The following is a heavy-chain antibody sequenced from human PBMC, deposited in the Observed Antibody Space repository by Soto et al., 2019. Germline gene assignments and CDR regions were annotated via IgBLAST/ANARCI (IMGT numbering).Heavy chain of an antibody. CDR3: ARDCGEYCSGHHDWFAY. Sequence: ASVKVSCEASGYTFTGYYMHWVRQAPGQGLEWMGWINPNSGGTNYAQKFQGWVTMTRDTSISTAYMELSRLRSDDTAVYYCARDCGEYCSGHHDWFAYSGRGSMVTVSS. CDR1: GYTFTGYY. CDR2: INPNSGGT. D-gene: IGHD2-15*01. V-gene: IGHV1-2*04. J-gene: IGHJ5*01.